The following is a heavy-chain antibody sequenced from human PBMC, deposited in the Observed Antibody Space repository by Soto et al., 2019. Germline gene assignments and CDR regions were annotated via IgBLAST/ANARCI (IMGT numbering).Heavy chain of an antibody. CDR3: AREGSGYQNYYSYVMDV. D-gene: IGHD3-22*01. CDR2: INHSGST. CDR1: GGYFSGYY. J-gene: IGHJ6*02. Sequence: TSETLSLTCAVYGGYFSGYYWSWIRQPPGKGLEWIGEINHSGSTNYNPSLKSRVTISVDTSKNQFSLQLNSVTPEDTAVYYCAREGSGYQNYYSYVMDVWGQGTTVTVSS. V-gene: IGHV4-34*01.